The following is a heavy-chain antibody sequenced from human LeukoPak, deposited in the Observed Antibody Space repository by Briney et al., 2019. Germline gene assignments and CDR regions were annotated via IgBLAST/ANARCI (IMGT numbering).Heavy chain of an antibody. J-gene: IGHJ6*03. D-gene: IGHD3-9*01. Sequence: PSETLSLTCAVYGGSFSGYYWSWIRQPPGKGLEWIGEINHSGSTNYNPSLKSRVTISVDTSKNQFSLKLSSVTAADTAVYYCARLGQYYDILTGYYGYYYYYMDVWGKGTTVTISS. CDR1: GGSFSGYY. CDR2: INHSGST. CDR3: ARLGQYYDILTGYYGYYYYYMDV. V-gene: IGHV4-34*01.